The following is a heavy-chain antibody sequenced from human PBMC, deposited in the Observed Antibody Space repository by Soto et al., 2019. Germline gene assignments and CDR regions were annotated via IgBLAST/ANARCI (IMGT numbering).Heavy chain of an antibody. CDR2: INAGNGNT. CDR1: GYTFTSYA. CDR3: ARSIVVVTALDY. J-gene: IGHJ4*02. Sequence: QVQLVQSGAEEKKPGASVKVSCKASGYTFTSYAMHWVRQAPGQRLEWMGWINAGNGNTKYSQKFQGRVTITRDTSASTAYMELGSRRSEDTAVYYCARSIVVVTALDYWGQGTLVTVSS. V-gene: IGHV1-3*05. D-gene: IGHD2-21*02.